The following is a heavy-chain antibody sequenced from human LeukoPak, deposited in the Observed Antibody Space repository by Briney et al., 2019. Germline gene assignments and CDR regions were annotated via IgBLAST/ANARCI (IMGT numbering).Heavy chain of an antibody. V-gene: IGHV3-23*01. J-gene: IGHJ4*02. Sequence: GGSLRLSCAASGFTFSSYAMSWVRQAPGKGLEWVSSISNSGGRTLYTDSVKGRFTISRDNSKITLYLQMNSLRAEDTAVYYCAKSYNGYESKPDYWGQGTLVTVSS. D-gene: IGHD5-12*01. CDR3: AKSYNGYESKPDY. CDR2: ISNSGGRT. CDR1: GFTFSSYA.